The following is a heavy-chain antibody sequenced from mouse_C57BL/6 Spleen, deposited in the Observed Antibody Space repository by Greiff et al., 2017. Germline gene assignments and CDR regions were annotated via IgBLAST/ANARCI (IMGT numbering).Heavy chain of an antibody. J-gene: IGHJ1*03. V-gene: IGHV1-82*01. Sequence: QVQLQQSGPELVKPGASVKISCKASGYAFSSSWMNWVKQRPGKGLEWIGRIYPGDGDTNNNGKFKGKATLTAYKSSSTAYMQLSSLTSEDSAVYFGSRPTVGRHWSFDVWGTGTRVTVSS. CDR3: SRPTVGRHWSFDV. CDR1: GYAFSSSW. CDR2: IYPGDGDT. D-gene: IGHD1-1*01.